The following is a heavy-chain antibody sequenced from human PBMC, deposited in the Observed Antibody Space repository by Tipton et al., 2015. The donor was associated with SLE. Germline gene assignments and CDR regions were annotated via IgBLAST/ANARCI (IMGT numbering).Heavy chain of an antibody. V-gene: IGHV4-59*01. J-gene: IGHJ6*03. Sequence: TLSLTCTVSGGSISSYYWSWIRQPPGKGLEWIGYIYYSGSTNYNPSLKSRVTISVDTSKNQFSLKLSSVTAADTAVYYCARGVGGSGYSYYYYMDVWGKGTTVTVSS. CDR2: IYYSGST. CDR1: GGSISSYY. CDR3: ARGVGGSGYSYYYYMDV. D-gene: IGHD2-15*01.